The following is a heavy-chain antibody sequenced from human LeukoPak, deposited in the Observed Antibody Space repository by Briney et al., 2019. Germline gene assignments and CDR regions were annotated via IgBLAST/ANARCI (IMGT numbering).Heavy chain of an antibody. CDR1: GGSFSGYY. J-gene: IGHJ6*02. V-gene: IGHV4-34*01. CDR2: INHSGST. Sequence: SETLSLTCAVYGGSFSGYYWSWIRQPPGKGLEWIGEINHSGSTNYNPSLKSRVTISVDTSKNQFSLKLSSVTAADTAVYYCARAGGSSWQGYYYYGMDVWGQGTTVTVSS. D-gene: IGHD6-13*01. CDR3: ARAGGSSWQGYYYYGMDV.